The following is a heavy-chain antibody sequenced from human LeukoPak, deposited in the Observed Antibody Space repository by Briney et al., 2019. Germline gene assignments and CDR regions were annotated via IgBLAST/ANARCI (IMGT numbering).Heavy chain of an antibody. CDR1: GFTFSRYW. CDR2: INEDGSEK. Sequence: GGSLRLSCAASGFTFSRYWMSWLRQAPGKGLEWVANINEDGSEKYYVDSVKGRFTISRDNAKNSLYLQMNSLRAEDTAVYYCARIRPYSGSYYYYYYMDVWGKGTTVTVSS. CDR3: ARIRPYSGSYYYYYYMDV. D-gene: IGHD1-26*01. V-gene: IGHV3-7*01. J-gene: IGHJ6*03.